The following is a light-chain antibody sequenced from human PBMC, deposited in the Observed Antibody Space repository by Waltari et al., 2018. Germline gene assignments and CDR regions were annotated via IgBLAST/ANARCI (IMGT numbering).Light chain of an antibody. CDR3: QQRSNWPPGT. V-gene: IGKV3-11*01. CDR1: QSVSSY. CDR2: DAS. Sequence: EIVLTQSPATLSLSPGERATLSCRASQSVSSYLAWYQQKPRQAPRLLIYDASNRATGSPARFSGSGSGTDFTLTISSLEPEDFAVYYCQQRSNWPPGTFGGGTKVEIK. J-gene: IGKJ4*01.